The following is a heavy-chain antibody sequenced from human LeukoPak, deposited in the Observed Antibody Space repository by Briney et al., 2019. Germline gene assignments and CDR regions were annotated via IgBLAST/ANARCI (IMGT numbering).Heavy chain of an antibody. CDR2: IYSGGST. V-gene: IGHV3-53*01. CDR3: ARGFGYFTATTCVLPFDF. Sequence: PGGSLRLSCTASVFTDNTYYMPGVRQAPGKGLECVSVIYSGGSTYYPDSVKGRFTVSRDKSQNTMYLQMNNLRAEDTARYYCARGFGYFTATTCVLPFDFWGQGSLVNVSS. CDR1: VFTDNTYY. J-gene: IGHJ4*02. D-gene: IGHD2-2*03.